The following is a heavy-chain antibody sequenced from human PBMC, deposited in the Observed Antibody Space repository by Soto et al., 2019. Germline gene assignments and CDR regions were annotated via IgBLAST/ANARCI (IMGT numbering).Heavy chain of an antibody. CDR2: IYYSGST. CDR1: GGSISSGGYY. CDR3: ARLGGSSGGSNYGMDV. V-gene: IGHV4-31*03. D-gene: IGHD3-16*01. J-gene: IGHJ6*02. Sequence: SEILSLTCTVSGGSISSGGYYWSWIRQHPGKGLEWIGYIYYSGSTYYNPSLKSRVTISVDTSKNQFSLKLSSVTAADTAVYYCARLGGSSGGSNYGMDVWGQGTTVTVSS.